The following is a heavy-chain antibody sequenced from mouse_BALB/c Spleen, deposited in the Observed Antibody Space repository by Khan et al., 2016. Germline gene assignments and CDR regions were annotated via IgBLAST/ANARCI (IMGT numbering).Heavy chain of an antibody. CDR2: INTYTGEP. Sequence: QIQLVQSGPELKKPGETVKISCKASGYTFTNYGMNWVKQAPGKGLKWMGWINTYTGEPTYADDFKGRFAFSLETSASTAYLQINNLKNEAVATYVCEREGGTTVVPPGYFDVWGAGTTVTVSS. CDR3: EREGGTTVVPPGYFDV. V-gene: IGHV9-1*02. D-gene: IGHD1-1*01. J-gene: IGHJ1*01. CDR1: GYTFTNYG.